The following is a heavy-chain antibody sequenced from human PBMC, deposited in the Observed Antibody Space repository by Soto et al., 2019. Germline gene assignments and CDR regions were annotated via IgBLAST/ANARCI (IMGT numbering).Heavy chain of an antibody. CDR2: IIPIFGTA. V-gene: IGHV1-69*13. CDR1: GGTFSSYA. Sequence: ASVKVSCKASGGTFSSYAISWVRQAPGQGLEWMGGIIPIFGTANYAQKFQGRVTITADESTSTAYMELSSLRSEDTAVYYCARDRALYYYGSGSYKHDAFDIWGQGTMVTVSS. D-gene: IGHD3-10*01. CDR3: ARDRALYYYGSGSYKHDAFDI. J-gene: IGHJ3*02.